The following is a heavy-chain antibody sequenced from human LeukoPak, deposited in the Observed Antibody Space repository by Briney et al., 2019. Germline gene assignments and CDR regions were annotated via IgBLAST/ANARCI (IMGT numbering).Heavy chain of an antibody. CDR1: GFTFINYD. J-gene: IGHJ4*02. V-gene: IGHV3-23*01. D-gene: IGHD6-19*01. CDR2: LSFSGLTT. CDR3: ARPTSGWYAGGFDY. Sequence: TGGSLRLSCAASGFTFINYDMNWVRQATGKGLEWVSALSFSGLTTYYADSVRGRFTISRDNSKSTLYLQMNSLRAEDTALYYCARPTSGWYAGGFDYWGQGILVTVSS.